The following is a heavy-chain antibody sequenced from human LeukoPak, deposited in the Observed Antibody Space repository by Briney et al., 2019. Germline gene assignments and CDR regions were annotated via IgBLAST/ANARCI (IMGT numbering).Heavy chain of an antibody. CDR2: IYYSGST. D-gene: IGHD3-10*01. CDR1: SDSINNFY. V-gene: IGHV4-59*01. Sequence: SETLSLTCTVSSDSINNFYWSWIRQPPEGGLEYIGYIYYSGSTNYNPSLKSRLTISIDMSKSQFSMKLSSVTAADTAVYYCARLARLTLIRGITGYHSLDVWGKGTKVTVSP. CDR3: ARLARLTLIRGITGYHSLDV. J-gene: IGHJ6*04.